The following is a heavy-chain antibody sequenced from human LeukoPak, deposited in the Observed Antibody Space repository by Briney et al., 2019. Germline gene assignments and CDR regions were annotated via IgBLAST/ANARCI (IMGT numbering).Heavy chain of an antibody. Sequence: SETLSLTCNFSLVSITNDNYYCGCIRQPPGEGLEGIVTMYKRGSTFYNPSLKRRLTTSAEPSKNHFSLKLGSVTAADTAVYYCPSDHYVPLAEPWGQGTVVTVS. CDR1: LVSITNDNYY. V-gene: IGHV4-39*02. CDR3: PSDHYVPLAEP. D-gene: IGHD3-16*01. CDR2: MYKRGST. J-gene: IGHJ5*02.